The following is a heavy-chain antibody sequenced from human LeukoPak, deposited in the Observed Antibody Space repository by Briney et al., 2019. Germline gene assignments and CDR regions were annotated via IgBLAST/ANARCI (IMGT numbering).Heavy chain of an antibody. J-gene: IGHJ4*02. CDR3: ARLRWGGLYYFDS. V-gene: IGHV3-74*01. CDR1: GFTFSDYW. Sequence: GGSLRLSCAASGFTFSDYWMHWVRQAPGKGLVGVSRINSDGRITSYADSVKGRFTISRDNAKNTLYLQMNSLRAEDTAVYYCARLRWGGLYYFDSCGQGTLVTVSS. CDR2: INSDGRIT. D-gene: IGHD3-16*01.